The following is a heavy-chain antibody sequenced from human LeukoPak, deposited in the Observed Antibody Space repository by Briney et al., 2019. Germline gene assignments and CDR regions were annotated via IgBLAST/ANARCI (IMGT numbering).Heavy chain of an antibody. D-gene: IGHD6-19*01. CDR2: INSDGRST. CDR1: GFTFSSYW. V-gene: IGHV3-74*01. J-gene: IGHJ4*02. CDR3: ARRIAVAGIFDY. Sequence: GGSLRLSCAASGFTFSSYWMHWVRQAPGKGLVWVSRINSDGRSTTYADSVKGRFTISRDNAKNTMYLQMNSLRAEDTAVYYCARRIAVAGIFDYWGQGTLVTVSS.